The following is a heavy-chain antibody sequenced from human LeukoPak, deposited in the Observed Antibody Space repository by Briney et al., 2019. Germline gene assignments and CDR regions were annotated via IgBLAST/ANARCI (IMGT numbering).Heavy chain of an antibody. Sequence: GGSLRLSCGASGLSVSSNYMSWVRQAPGKGLEWVPVIYSDGSTYYADSVKGRFTISRDNSKNTLYLQMNSLRVEDTAVYYCVRGMGVSMLYYFDYWGQGTLVTVSS. J-gene: IGHJ4*02. CDR2: IYSDGST. CDR1: GLSVSSNY. CDR3: VRGMGVSMLYYFDY. D-gene: IGHD3-10*01. V-gene: IGHV3-66*02.